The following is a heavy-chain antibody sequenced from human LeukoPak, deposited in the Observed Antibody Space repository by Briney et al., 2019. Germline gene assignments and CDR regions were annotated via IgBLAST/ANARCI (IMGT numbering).Heavy chain of an antibody. J-gene: IGHJ4*02. CDR2: NNPSGGST. CDR3: ARDFPAAGDFDY. CDR1: GYTFTSYY. V-gene: IGHV1-46*01. Sequence: ASVKVSCKASGYTFTSYYMHWVRQAPGQGLEWMGINNPSGGSTSYAQKFQGRVTMTRDTSTSTVYMELSSLRSEDTAVYYCARDFPAAGDFDYWGQGTLVTVSS. D-gene: IGHD6-13*01.